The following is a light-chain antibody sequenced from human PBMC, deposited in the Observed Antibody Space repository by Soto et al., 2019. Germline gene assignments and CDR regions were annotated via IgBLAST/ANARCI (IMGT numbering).Light chain of an antibody. Sequence: QSVLTQLGSGSSSPRHSNTIFCTGTSSDVGGYNYVSWYQQHPGKAPKLMIYDVSNRPSGVSNRFSGSKSGNTASLTISGFFFEDEAAYYMRSCTRNSTRIVGTGTEVTV. J-gene: IGLJ1*01. CDR3: RSCTRNSTRI. CDR2: DVS. V-gene: IGLV2-14*01. CDR1: SSDVGGYNY.